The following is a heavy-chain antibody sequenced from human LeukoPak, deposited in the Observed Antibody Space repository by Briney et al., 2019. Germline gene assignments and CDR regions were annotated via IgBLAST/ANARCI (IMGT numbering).Heavy chain of an antibody. CDR1: GYTFTSYG. D-gene: IGHD3-10*01. CDR2: ISAYNGNT. V-gene: IGHV1-18*01. CDR3: ARARSSGSIDGYYYYYYYMDV. J-gene: IGHJ6*03. Sequence: ASVKVSCKASGYTFTSYGISWVRQAPGQGLEWTGWISAYNGNTNYAQKLQGRVTMTTDTSTSTAYMELRSLRSDDTAVYYCARARSSGSIDGYYYYYYYMDVWGKGTTVTISS.